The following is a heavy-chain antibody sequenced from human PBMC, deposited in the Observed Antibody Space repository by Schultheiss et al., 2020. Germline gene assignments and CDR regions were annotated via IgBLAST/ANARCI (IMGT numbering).Heavy chain of an antibody. D-gene: IGHD3-3*01. J-gene: IGHJ5*02. CDR3: ARGGRTINTIFGVVTLRGWFDP. V-gene: IGHV4-59*01. CDR1: GGSISSYY. CDR2: IYYSGST. Sequence: SETLSLTCTVSGGSISSYYWSWIRQPPGKGLEWIGYIYYSGSTNYNPSLKSRVTMSGDTSRNRFYLRLRSLTPADTAVYYCARGGRTINTIFGVVTLRGWFDPWGQGTLVTVSS.